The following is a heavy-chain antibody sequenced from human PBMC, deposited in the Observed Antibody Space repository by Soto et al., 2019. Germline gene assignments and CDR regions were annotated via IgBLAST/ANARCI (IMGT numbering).Heavy chain of an antibody. CDR2: INSNGDRT. J-gene: IGHJ6*03. CDR3: ARASIVVVPAATTHGFGYYMDV. V-gene: IGHV3-74*01. CDR1: GFIFRNYG. D-gene: IGHD2-2*01. Sequence: GGSLRLSCATSGFIFRNYGMSWVRPAPGEGLEGVSSINSNGDRTSYADSVKGRFTISRDNAKNTLYLQMNSLRAEDTAVYYCARASIVVVPAATTHGFGYYMDVWGKGTTVTVSS.